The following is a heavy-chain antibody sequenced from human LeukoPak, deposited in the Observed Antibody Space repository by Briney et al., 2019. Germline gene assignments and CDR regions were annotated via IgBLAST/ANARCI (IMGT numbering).Heavy chain of an antibody. CDR1: GGSINSRIYY. V-gene: IGHV4-39*02. CDR3: ARLRGAGLADY. D-gene: IGHD3/OR15-3a*01. CDR2: IYSSGST. J-gene: IGHJ4*02. Sequence: SETLSLTCTVSGGSINSRIYYWGWIRQPPGKGLEWIGSIYSSGSTYYNPSLKSRVTISADTSKNHFSLNLNSVTAADTAVYYCARLRGAGLADYWGQGTLVTVSS.